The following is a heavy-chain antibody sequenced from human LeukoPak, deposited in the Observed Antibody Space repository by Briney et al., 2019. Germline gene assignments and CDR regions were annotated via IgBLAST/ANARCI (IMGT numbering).Heavy chain of an antibody. CDR3: ARLWGYCSSTSCYGASYFDS. CDR1: GGSINSYY. Sequence: SETLSLTCTVAGGSINSYYWSWIRQPPGKGLEWIGYIHYSGNTNYNPSLKSRVTISIDMYKKQFSLKLSSVTAAGTAVYYCARLWGYCSSTSCYGASYFDSWGQGTLVTVSS. D-gene: IGHD2-2*01. CDR2: IHYSGNT. V-gene: IGHV4-59*01. J-gene: IGHJ5*01.